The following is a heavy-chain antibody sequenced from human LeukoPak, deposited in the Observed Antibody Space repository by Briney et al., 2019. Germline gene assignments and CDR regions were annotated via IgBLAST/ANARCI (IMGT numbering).Heavy chain of an antibody. J-gene: IGHJ3*02. CDR2: ILNSGST. D-gene: IGHD3-22*01. Sequence: SEALSLTCTVSGGSISSYYWSWIRQPPGKGLEWIGYILNSGSTNYNPSLKSRVTISVDTSKNQFSLKLSAVTAADTAVYYCARETYYYDSSGYVHDAFDIWGQGTMVTV. V-gene: IGHV4-59*01. CDR3: ARETYYYDSSGYVHDAFDI. CDR1: GGSISSYY.